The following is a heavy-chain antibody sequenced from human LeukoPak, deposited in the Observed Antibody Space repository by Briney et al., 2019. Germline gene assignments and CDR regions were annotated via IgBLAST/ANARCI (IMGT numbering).Heavy chain of an antibody. D-gene: IGHD5-18*01. J-gene: IGHJ4*02. CDR1: GGSFSGYY. CDR3: AGAMGAAGSYYFDY. Sequence: SETLSLTCAVYGGSFSGYYWSWIRQPPGKGLEWIGEINHSGSTNYNPSLKSRVTISVDTSKNQFSLKLSSVTAADTAAYYCAGAMGAAGSYYFDYWGQGTLVTVSS. CDR2: INHSGST. V-gene: IGHV4-34*01.